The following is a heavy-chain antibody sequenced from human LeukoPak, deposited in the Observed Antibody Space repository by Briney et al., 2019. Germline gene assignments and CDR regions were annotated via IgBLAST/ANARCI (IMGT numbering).Heavy chain of an antibody. D-gene: IGHD1-26*01. CDR1: GFTFNTYT. V-gene: IGHV3-21*01. CDR3: ARVGIVGANHDVFDI. CDR2: LSSSSSYI. Sequence: GGSLRLSCAASGFTFNTYTMNWVRQAPGKGLEWVSSLSSSSSYIYYADSVKGRFTISRENAKNSLYLQMNSLRAGDTAVYYCARVGIVGANHDVFDIWGQGTMVTVSS. J-gene: IGHJ3*02.